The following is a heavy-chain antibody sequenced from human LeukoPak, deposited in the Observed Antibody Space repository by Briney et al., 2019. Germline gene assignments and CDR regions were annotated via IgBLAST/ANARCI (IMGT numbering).Heavy chain of an antibody. CDR3: AKTSSAYSSSWFVI. Sequence: GGSLRLSCAASGFTFSSYAMAWVRQAPGKGLEWVSTISGSGGSTYYADSVKGRFTISRDNSKNTLYVQMDRLRAEDTALYYCAKTSSAYSSSWFVIWGQGTLVTASS. J-gene: IGHJ4*02. D-gene: IGHD6-13*01. CDR2: ISGSGGST. V-gene: IGHV3-23*01. CDR1: GFTFSSYA.